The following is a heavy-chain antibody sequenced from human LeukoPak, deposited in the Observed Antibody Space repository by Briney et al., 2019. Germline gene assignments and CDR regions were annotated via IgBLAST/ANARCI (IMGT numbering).Heavy chain of an antibody. CDR2: ISYDGSNK. CDR1: GFAFSSYA. D-gene: IGHD4-17*01. CDR3: AKADDYGDYGPHY. V-gene: IGHV3-30-3*01. J-gene: IGHJ4*02. Sequence: PGGSLRLSCAASGFAFSSYAMHWVRQAPGKGLEWVAVISYDGSNKYYADSVKGRFTISRDNSKNTLYLQMNSLRAEDTAVYYCAKADDYGDYGPHYWGQGTLVTVSS.